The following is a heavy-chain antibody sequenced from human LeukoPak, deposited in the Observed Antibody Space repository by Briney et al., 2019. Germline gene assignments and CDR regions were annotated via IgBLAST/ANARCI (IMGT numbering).Heavy chain of an antibody. V-gene: IGHV3-23*01. CDR2: ISVSGGST. Sequence: GGSLRLSCAASAFTFSSYAMSWVRQAPGKGLEWVSAISVSGGSTYYADSVKGRFTISRDNSKNTLFLQMNSLRAEDTAVYYCAKEVMDLYGYFDYWGQGTLVTVSS. CDR3: AKEVMDLYGYFDY. J-gene: IGHJ4*02. CDR1: AFTFSSYA. D-gene: IGHD3-22*01.